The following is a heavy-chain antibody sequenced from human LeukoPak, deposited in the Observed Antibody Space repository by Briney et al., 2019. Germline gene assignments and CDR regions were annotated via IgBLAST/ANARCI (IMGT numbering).Heavy chain of an antibody. J-gene: IGHJ4*02. V-gene: IGHV3-21*01. Sequence: GGSLRLSCAASGFTFSSYSMNWIRQAPGKGLEWVSSISSSSSYIYYADSVKGRFTISRDNAKNSLYLQMNSLRAEDTAVYYCARDDLSYYHSSGYYGVYWGRETLLTVSS. CDR1: GFTFSSYS. CDR2: ISSSSSYI. CDR3: ARDDLSYYHSSGYYGVY. D-gene: IGHD3-22*01.